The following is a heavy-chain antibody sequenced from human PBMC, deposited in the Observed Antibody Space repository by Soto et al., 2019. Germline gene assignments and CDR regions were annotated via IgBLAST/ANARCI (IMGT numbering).Heavy chain of an antibody. J-gene: IGHJ3*02. CDR2: IIPIFGTA. CDR3: ARDKLAYCGGDCYSDAFDI. Sequence: ASVKVSCKASGGTFSSYAISWVRQAPGQGLEWMGGIIPIFGTANYAQKFQGRVTITADESTSTAYMELSSLRSEDTAVYYCARDKLAYCGGDCYSDAFDIWGQGTMVTVSS. CDR1: GGTFSSYA. D-gene: IGHD2-21*02. V-gene: IGHV1-69*13.